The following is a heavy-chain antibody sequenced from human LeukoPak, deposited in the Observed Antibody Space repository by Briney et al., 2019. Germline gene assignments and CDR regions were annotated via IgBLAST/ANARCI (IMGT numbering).Heavy chain of an antibody. CDR3: ARGGHCSSTSCYFNWFDP. CDR2: IYPGDSDT. J-gene: IGHJ5*02. CDR1: GYSFTSYW. V-gene: IGHV5-51*01. Sequence: GESLKISCKGSGYSFTSYWIGWVRQMPGKGLEWMGIIYPGDSDTRYSPSFQGQVTISADKSISTAYLQWSSLKASDTAMYYCARGGHCSSTSCYFNWFDPWGQGTLVTVSS. D-gene: IGHD2-2*01.